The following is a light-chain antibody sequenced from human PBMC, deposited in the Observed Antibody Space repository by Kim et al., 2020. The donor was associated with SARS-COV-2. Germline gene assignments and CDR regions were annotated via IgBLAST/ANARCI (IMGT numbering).Light chain of an antibody. CDR3: QQRNSWPSLT. CDR1: QSVNTY. V-gene: IGKV3-11*01. J-gene: IGKJ4*01. CDR2: DGS. Sequence: EIVLTQSPATLSLSPGERATLSCRASQSVNTYVAWYQQKPGQAPRLLIADGSHRATGIPARFSGSGSGTDFTLTISSLEPEDFAVYYWQQRNSWPSLTFGGGTKVDIE.